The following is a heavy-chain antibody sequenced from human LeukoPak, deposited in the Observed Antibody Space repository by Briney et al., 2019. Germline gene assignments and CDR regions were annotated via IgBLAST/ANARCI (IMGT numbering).Heavy chain of an antibody. CDR2: ISYDGSNK. Sequence: PGRSLRLSCAASGFTFSSYGMHWVRQAPGKGLEWVAVISYDGSNKYYADSVKGRFTISRDNSKNTLYLQMNSLRAEDTAVYYCAKNRVVVAANDAFDIWGQGTMVTVSS. CDR1: GFTFSSYG. J-gene: IGHJ3*02. D-gene: IGHD2-15*01. V-gene: IGHV3-30*18. CDR3: AKNRVVVAANDAFDI.